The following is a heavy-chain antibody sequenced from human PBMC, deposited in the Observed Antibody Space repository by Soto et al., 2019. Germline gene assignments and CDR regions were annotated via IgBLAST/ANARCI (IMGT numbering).Heavy chain of an antibody. J-gene: IGHJ4*02. Sequence: SETLSLTCSVSGGSVNSGSHYWTWIRQPPGKTLEWIGHISYSGKTDFNPSLRSRVTLSRDTSKNQFSLRLTSVTAADTAVYYCARALGGNTLSFYYFDNWGQGALVTVSS. CDR3: ARALGGNTLSFYYFDN. CDR1: GGSVNSGSHY. D-gene: IGHD1-26*01. V-gene: IGHV4-61*01. CDR2: ISYSGKT.